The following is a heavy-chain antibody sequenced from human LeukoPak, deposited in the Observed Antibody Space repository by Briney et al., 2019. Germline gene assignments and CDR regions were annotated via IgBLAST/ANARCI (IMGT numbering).Heavy chain of an antibody. CDR1: GYTFTSYG. D-gene: IGHD3-16*02. CDR2: INPNSGGT. V-gene: IGHV1-2*02. CDR3: ARVKVITFGGVIVRYFDY. J-gene: IGHJ4*02. Sequence: ASVKVSCKASGYTFTSYGISWVRQAPGQGLEWMGWINPNSGGTNYAQKFQGRVTMTRDTSISTAYMELSRLRSDDTAVYYCARVKVITFGGVIVRYFDYWGQGTLVTVSS.